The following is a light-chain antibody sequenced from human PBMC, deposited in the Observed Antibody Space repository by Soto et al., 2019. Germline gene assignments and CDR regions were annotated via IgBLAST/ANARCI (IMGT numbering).Light chain of an antibody. Sequence: QSALTQPASVSGSPGQSITISCTGTSSDIGGYNYVSWYQQHPGKAPKLMIYEVSNRPSGVSNRFSGSKSGNTASLTISGLQAEDEAGYYCTSYTSSSTNYVIGTGTKVTVL. CDR1: SSDIGGYNY. V-gene: IGLV2-14*01. J-gene: IGLJ1*01. CDR2: EVS. CDR3: TSYTSSSTNYV.